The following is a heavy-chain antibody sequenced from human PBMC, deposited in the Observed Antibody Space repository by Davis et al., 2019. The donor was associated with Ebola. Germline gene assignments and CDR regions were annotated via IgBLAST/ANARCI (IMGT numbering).Heavy chain of an antibody. V-gene: IGHV3-15*01. CDR1: GFTFSSYS. CDR2: IKSKTDGGTT. J-gene: IGHJ4*02. CDR3: TTEGFNGYNYIDY. D-gene: IGHD5-24*01. Sequence: GGSLRLSCAASGFTFSSYSINWVRQSPGKGLEWVGRIKSKTDGGTTDYAAPVKGRFTISRDDSKNTLYLQMNSLKTEDTAVYYCTTEGFNGYNYIDYWGQGTLVTVSS.